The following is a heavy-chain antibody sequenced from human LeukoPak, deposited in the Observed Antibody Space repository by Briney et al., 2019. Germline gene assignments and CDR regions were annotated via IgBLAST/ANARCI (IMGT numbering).Heavy chain of an antibody. CDR3: ARERDSSGYWSFDY. J-gene: IGHJ4*02. D-gene: IGHD3-22*01. CDR2: ISAYNGNT. V-gene: IGHV1-18*01. CDR1: DYTFTSYG. Sequence: ASVKVSCKASDYTFTSYGISWVRQAPGQGLEWMGWISAYNGNTNYAQKLQGRVTMTTDTSTSTAYMELRSLRSDDTAVYYCARERDSSGYWSFDYWGQGTLVTVSS.